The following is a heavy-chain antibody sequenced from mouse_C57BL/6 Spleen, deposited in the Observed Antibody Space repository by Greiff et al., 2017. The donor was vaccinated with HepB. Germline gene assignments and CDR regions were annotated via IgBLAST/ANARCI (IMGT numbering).Heavy chain of an antibody. V-gene: IGHV1-52*01. J-gene: IGHJ4*01. D-gene: IGHD2-2*01. Sequence: QVQLQQPGAELVRPGSSVKLSCKASGYTFTSYWMHWVKQRPIQGLEWIGNIDPSDSETHYNQKFKDKATLTVDKSSSTAYMQLSSLTSEDSAVYYCAREGYGDDGYAMDYWGQGTSVTVSS. CDR2: IDPSDSET. CDR3: AREGYGDDGYAMDY. CDR1: GYTFTSYW.